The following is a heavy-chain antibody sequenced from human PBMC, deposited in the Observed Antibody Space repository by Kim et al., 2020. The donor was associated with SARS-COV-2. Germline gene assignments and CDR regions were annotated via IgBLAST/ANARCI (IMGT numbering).Heavy chain of an antibody. CDR1: GFTFNTYG. D-gene: IGHD4-17*01. Sequence: GGSLRLSCEASGFTFNTYGMHWVRQAPGKGLEWVAVIWYDGRNKYYADSVKGRFTISRDNSKNTLYLQMNSLRVEDTAVYYCARDQTPAYGDSKVSYYY. V-gene: IGHV3-33*01. CDR2: IWYDGRNK. CDR3: ARDQTPAYGDSKVSYYY. J-gene: IGHJ6*01.